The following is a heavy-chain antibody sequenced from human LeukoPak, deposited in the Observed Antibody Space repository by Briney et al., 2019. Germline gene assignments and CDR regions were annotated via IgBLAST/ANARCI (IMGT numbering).Heavy chain of an antibody. V-gene: IGHV3-48*01. CDR1: GFPLSSYS. CDR2: ISSSGSAI. J-gene: IGHJ4*02. Sequence: GGSLRLSCTASGFPLSSYSINWVRQAPGKGLEWVSYISSSGSAIYYVDSVKGRFTVSRDNAKNSLFLQMNSPRAEDTAVYYCVRVKGSYFDYWGQGALVTVSS. D-gene: IGHD2-15*01. CDR3: VRVKGSYFDY.